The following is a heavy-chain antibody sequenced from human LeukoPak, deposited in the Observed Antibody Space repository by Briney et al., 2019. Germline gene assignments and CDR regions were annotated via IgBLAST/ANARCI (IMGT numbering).Heavy chain of an antibody. J-gene: IGHJ6*02. CDR2: MNPNLGTS. CDR1: GYTFIGDD. V-gene: IGHV1-8*01. Sequence: ASVRVSCKASGYTFIGDDINWVRQATGQGLEWMGWMNPNLGTSDYAQEFQGRVSMTRNIYISTAYMELTSLSSDDTAVYYCARGTPHGGYGLDVWGQGTTVTVSS. CDR3: ARGTPHGGYGLDV. D-gene: IGHD4-23*01.